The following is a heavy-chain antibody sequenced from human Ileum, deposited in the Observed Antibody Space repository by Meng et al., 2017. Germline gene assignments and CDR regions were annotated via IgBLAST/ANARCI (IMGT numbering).Heavy chain of an antibody. CDR1: GGSISSTYW. CDR3: ARIDYGGNGIEKYYFDY. CDR2: IHHSGST. V-gene: IGHV4-4*03. D-gene: IGHD4-23*01. Sequence: HLLELGPGLVGPPVPLSFTCAVSGGSISSTYWWTWVRQSAGKGLEWIGEIHHSGSTNYNPSLKSRVTISVDKSKNQFSLNLRSVTAADTAVYYCARIDYGGNGIEKYYFDYWGQGTLVTVSS. J-gene: IGHJ4*02.